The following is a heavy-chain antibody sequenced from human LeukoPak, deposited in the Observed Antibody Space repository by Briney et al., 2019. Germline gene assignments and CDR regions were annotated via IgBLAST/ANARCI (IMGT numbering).Heavy chain of an antibody. CDR1: GFTFSSYS. CDR3: AGSYLGYSSSSLGGY. CDR2: ISSTSTYI. J-gene: IGHJ4*02. D-gene: IGHD2-15*01. Sequence: GGSLRLPCAVSGFTFSSYSMNWVRQAPGKGLEWVSSISSTSTYIYYADSVKGRFTISRDNAKDSLYLQMNSLRAEDTAVYYCAGSYLGYSSSSLGGYWGLGTLVTVSS. V-gene: IGHV3-21*01.